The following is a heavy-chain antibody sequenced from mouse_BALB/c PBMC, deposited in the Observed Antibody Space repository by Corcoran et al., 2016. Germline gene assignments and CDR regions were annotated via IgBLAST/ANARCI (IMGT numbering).Heavy chain of an antibody. J-gene: IGHJ1*01. CDR2: IFPGSGST. D-gene: IGHD4-1*01. CDR1: SYTFGRYW. Sequence: QVQLQQAGAELVKPEASVKISCKATSYTFGRYWIEWVKQRPGHGLEWIGEIFPGSGSTNDNEKFKGKATFTVDTSSNTAYMQLSSLTSEDSAVYYCTRNCDWLSDVCCAGTPVTVS. CDR3: TRNCDWLSDV. V-gene: IGHV1-9*01.